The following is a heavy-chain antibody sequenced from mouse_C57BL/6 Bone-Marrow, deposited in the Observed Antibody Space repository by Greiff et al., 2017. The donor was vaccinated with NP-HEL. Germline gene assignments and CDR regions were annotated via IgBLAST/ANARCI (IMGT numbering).Heavy chain of an antibody. CDR3: ARGITTVVATYWYCDV. CDR1: GFTFSSYG. J-gene: IGHJ1*03. V-gene: IGHV5-6*01. CDR2: ISSGGSYT. D-gene: IGHD1-1*01. Sequence: DVQLVESGGDLVKPGGSLKLSCAASGFTFSSYGMSWVRQTPDKRLAWVATISSGGSYTSYPDSVTGRFTISRDNAKNTMYLQGSSLKSEDTAMYYCARGITTVVATYWYCDVWGTGTTGTVSS.